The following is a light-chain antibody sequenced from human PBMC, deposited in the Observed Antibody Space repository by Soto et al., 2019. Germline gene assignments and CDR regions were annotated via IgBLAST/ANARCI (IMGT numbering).Light chain of an antibody. J-gene: IGLJ1*01. CDR2: DVS. V-gene: IGLV2-11*01. CDR3: CSYAGISALGV. Sequence: QSALTQPRSVSGSPGQSVTISCTGTSSDVGGYNYVSWYQQHPNKATKLMISDVSRRPSGVPDRFAGSKSGNTAYLTISGLQAEDAADYYCCSYAGISALGVFGTGTKLTVL. CDR1: SSDVGGYNY.